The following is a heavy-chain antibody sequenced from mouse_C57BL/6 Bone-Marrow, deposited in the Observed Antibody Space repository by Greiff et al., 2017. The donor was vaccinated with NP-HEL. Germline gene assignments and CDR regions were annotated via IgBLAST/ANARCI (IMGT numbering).Heavy chain of an antibody. Sequence: VQLKESGPGLVAPSQSLSITCTVSGFSLTSYGVHWVRQPPGKGLEWLVVIWSDGSTTYNSALKSRLSISKDNSKSQFFLKMNSLQTDDTAMYYCARHLDGYSYFDYWGQGTTLTVSS. J-gene: IGHJ2*01. D-gene: IGHD2-3*01. CDR3: ARHLDGYSYFDY. V-gene: IGHV2-6-1*01. CDR1: GFSLTSYG. CDR2: IWSDGST.